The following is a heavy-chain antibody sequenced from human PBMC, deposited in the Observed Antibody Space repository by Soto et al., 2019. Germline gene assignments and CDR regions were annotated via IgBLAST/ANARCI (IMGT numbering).Heavy chain of an antibody. J-gene: IGHJ5*02. Sequence: SVKVSCKASGGTFSSYTISWVRQAPGQGLEWMGRIIPILGIANYAQKFQGRVTITADKSTSTAYMELSSLRSEDTAVYYCARIASYSSSPKGNWFDPWGQGTLVTVSS. CDR1: GGTFSSYT. D-gene: IGHD6-13*01. CDR3: ARIASYSSSPKGNWFDP. V-gene: IGHV1-69*02. CDR2: IIPILGIA.